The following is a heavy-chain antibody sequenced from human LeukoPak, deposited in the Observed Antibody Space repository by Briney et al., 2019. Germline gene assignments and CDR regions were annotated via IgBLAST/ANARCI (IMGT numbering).Heavy chain of an antibody. D-gene: IGHD6-13*01. CDR3: AKAYSRSWPNYYYYYMDV. CDR1: GYTFSSYG. Sequence: PGGSLRLSCAASGYTFSSYGMHWVRQAPGKGLEWVAFIRYDGSNKYYADAVKGRFTISRDNSKNTLYLQMNSLRAEDTAVYYCAKAYSRSWPNYYYYYMDVWGKGTTVTVSS. CDR2: IRYDGSNK. J-gene: IGHJ6*03. V-gene: IGHV3-30*02.